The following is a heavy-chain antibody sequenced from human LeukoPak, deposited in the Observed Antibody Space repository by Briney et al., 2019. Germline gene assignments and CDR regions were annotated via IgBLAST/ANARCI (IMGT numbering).Heavy chain of an antibody. CDR1: GFTFSSYE. CDR3: TITEDNWFDP. J-gene: IGHJ5*02. Sequence: PGGSLRLSCAASGFTFSSYEMNWVRQAPGKGLEWVSYISSSGSTIFYADSVKGRFTISRDNAKNSLFLQMNSLRAEDTAVYYCTITEDNWFDPWGQGTLVTVSS. CDR2: ISSSGSTI. V-gene: IGHV3-48*03. D-gene: IGHD1-14*01.